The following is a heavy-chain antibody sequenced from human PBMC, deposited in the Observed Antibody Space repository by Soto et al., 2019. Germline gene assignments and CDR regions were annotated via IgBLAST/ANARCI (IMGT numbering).Heavy chain of an antibody. J-gene: IGHJ4*02. Sequence: EVQLLESGGDLVQPGGSLRLSCAASGFTFSSNAMSWVRQAPGKGLEWVSVITNTGGDTLYADSVKGRFTISRDNSKNTRYLQMNSLRAEDTAIYYCARASGESYPGSRVVDSWGQGTRVTVSS. V-gene: IGHV3-23*01. D-gene: IGHD3-10*01. CDR2: ITNTGGDT. CDR1: GFTFSSNA. CDR3: ARASGESYPGSRVVDS.